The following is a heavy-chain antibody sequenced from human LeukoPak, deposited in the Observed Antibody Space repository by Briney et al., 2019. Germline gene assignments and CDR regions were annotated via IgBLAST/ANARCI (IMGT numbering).Heavy chain of an antibody. J-gene: IGHJ4*02. V-gene: IGHV1-58*02. CDR1: GFTFTSSA. CDR3: AADNWNDQGEGSYFDY. D-gene: IGHD1-20*01. Sequence: SVKVSCKASGFTFTSSAMQWVRQARGQRLEWIGWIVVGSGNTNYAQKFQERVTITRDMSTSTAYMELSSLRSEDTAVYYCAADNWNDQGEGSYFDYWGQGTLVTVSS. CDR2: IVVGSGNT.